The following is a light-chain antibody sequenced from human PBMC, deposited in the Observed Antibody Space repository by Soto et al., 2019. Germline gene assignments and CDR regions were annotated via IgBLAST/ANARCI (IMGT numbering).Light chain of an antibody. V-gene: IGLV2-14*01. Sequence: QSALTQPASVSRSPGQSITISCTGTSSDVGGYNDVSWYQQHPGKAPKLMIYEVSNRPSGVSNRFSGSKSGNTASLTISGLQAEDEDDYYCSSYTSSSTLFGGGTKLTVL. CDR1: SSDVGGYND. CDR2: EVS. J-gene: IGLJ2*01. CDR3: SSYTSSSTL.